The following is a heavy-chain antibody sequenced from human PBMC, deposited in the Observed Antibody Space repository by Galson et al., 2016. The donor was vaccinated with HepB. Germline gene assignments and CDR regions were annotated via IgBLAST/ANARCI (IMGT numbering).Heavy chain of an antibody. CDR3: AKLEGQLTDNDY. V-gene: IGHV3-23*01. J-gene: IGHJ4*02. CDR2: LSGSGYVT. Sequence: SLRLSCAGSGFTFNNHAIHWVRQAPGKGLDWVSTLSGSGYVTYYADSVKGRFTISRDNSKNTLFLQMNSLRAEDTAVYYCAKLEGQLTDNDYWGQGTLVTVSS. D-gene: IGHD1-1*01. CDR1: GFTFNNHA.